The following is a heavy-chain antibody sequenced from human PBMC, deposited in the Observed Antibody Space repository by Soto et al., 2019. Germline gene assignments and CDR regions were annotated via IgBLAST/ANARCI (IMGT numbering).Heavy chain of an antibody. CDR1: GYLFTEND. Sequence: QVQLVQSGSEVRRPGTSVKVSCKASGYLFTENDINWVRQATGQGPEWMGWMNPKSGNTGYAQKFQGRVSMTRDNSKTTAYMELSSLGSEDTAVYYCVRAPLDYYSADYFDPWGQGTQVTVSS. CDR2: MNPKSGNT. D-gene: IGHD3-10*01. CDR3: VRAPLDYYSADYFDP. V-gene: IGHV1-8*01. J-gene: IGHJ4*02.